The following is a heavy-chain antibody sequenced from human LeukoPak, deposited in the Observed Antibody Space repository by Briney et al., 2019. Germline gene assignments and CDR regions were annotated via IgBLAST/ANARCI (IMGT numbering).Heavy chain of an antibody. D-gene: IGHD2-21*02. CDR2: MYNSGST. CDR1: GDSISSNY. J-gene: IGHJ4*02. V-gene: IGHV4-59*01. Sequence: SETLSLTCSVSGDSISSNYWSWIRQPPGKGLEWIGYMYNSGSTNYNPSLKSRVTISVDTSKNQFSLMLSSVPAADTAVYFCARGAGRCGGDCYSSDSWGQGTLVTVSS. CDR3: ARGAGRCGGDCYSSDS.